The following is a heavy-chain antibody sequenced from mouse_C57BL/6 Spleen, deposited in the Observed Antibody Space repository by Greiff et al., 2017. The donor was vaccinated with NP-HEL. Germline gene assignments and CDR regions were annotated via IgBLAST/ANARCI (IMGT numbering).Heavy chain of an antibody. CDR3: TRPGLDAMDY. Sequence: VKLVESGAELVRPGASVTLSCKASGYTFTDYEMHWVKQTPVHGLEWIGAIDPETGGTAYNQKFKGKAILTADKSSSTAYMELRSLTSEDSAVYYCTRPGLDAMDYWGQGTSVTVSS. D-gene: IGHD3-3*01. J-gene: IGHJ4*01. CDR1: GYTFTDYE. CDR2: IDPETGGT. V-gene: IGHV1-15*01.